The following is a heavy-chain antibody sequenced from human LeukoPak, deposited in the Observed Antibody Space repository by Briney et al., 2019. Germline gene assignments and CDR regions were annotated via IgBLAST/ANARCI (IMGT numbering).Heavy chain of an antibody. CDR1: GDSISSYY. CDR2: IYYGGST. D-gene: IGHD3-22*01. V-gene: IGHV4-59*12. Sequence: SETLSLTCAVSGDSISSYYWSWIRQPPGRGLEWIGYIYYGGSTNYNPSLKSRVTISVDTSKNQFSLKLSSVTAADTAVYYCARGYYYDSSGYDYWGQGTLVTVSS. CDR3: ARGYYYDSSGYDY. J-gene: IGHJ4*02.